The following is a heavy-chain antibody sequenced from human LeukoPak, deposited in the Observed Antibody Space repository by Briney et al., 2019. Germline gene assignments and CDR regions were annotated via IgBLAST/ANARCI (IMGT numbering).Heavy chain of an antibody. CDR3: ARGRYCSSTSCPFDP. D-gene: IGHD2-2*01. V-gene: IGHV1-2*02. CDR2: INPNSGGT. CDR1: GYTFTGYY. Sequence: ASVKVSCKASGYTFTGYYMHWVRQAPGQGLEWMGWINPNSGGTNYAQKFQGRVTMTRDTSISTAYMDLSRLSSDDTAVYYCARGRYCSSTSCPFDPWGQGTLVIVSS. J-gene: IGHJ5*02.